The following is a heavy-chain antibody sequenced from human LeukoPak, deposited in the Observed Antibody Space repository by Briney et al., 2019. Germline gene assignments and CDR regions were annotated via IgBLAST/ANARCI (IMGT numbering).Heavy chain of an antibody. Sequence: SGGSLRLSCAASGFTFSNAWMSWVRQAPGKGLEWVGRIKGKTDGGTTDYAAPVKGRFTISRDDSKNTLYLQMNSLKTEDTAVYYCTTINLRFVDIWGQGTMVTVSS. D-gene: IGHD3-3*01. CDR1: GFTFSNAW. CDR3: TTINLRFVDI. V-gene: IGHV3-15*01. CDR2: IKGKTDGGTT. J-gene: IGHJ3*02.